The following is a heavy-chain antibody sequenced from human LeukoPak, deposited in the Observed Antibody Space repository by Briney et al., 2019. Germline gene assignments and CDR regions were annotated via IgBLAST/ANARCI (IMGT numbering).Heavy chain of an antibody. CDR3: AKDREYSYVYDAFDI. J-gene: IGHJ3*02. Sequence: TGGSLRLSCAASGFTFSNYAMNWVRQAPGRGLEWVSAISGSGGSTYYADSVKGRFTISRDNSKNTLYLQMNTLRAEDTAVYYCAKDREYSYVYDAFDIWGQGTLVTVSS. V-gene: IGHV3-23*01. CDR2: ISGSGGST. CDR1: GFTFSNYA. D-gene: IGHD3-16*01.